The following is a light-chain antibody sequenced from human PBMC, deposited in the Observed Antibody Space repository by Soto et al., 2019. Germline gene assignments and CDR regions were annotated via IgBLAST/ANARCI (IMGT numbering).Light chain of an antibody. CDR3: QQYGSSPRA. V-gene: IGKV3-20*01. CDR1: QSCTSSY. J-gene: IGKJ1*01. Sequence: EIVFTQSPGTLSLSPGERATLSCRASQSCTSSYLAWYQHKPGQALRLLIYGASRRATGIPDRFSGSGSGTDFTLTISRLEPEDFAVYYCQQYGSSPRAFGQGTKVDNK. CDR2: GAS.